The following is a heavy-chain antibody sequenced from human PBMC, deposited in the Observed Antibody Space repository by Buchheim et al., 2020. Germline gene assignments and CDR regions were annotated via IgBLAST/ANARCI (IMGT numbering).Heavy chain of an antibody. V-gene: IGHV3-23*01. J-gene: IGHJ4*02. CDR3: AKRRTSSWIDLDC. D-gene: IGHD2-2*01. CDR2: ISGSGCTT. Sequence: EVQLLESGGGLVQPGGSLRLSCAASGFTFSSDAMSWVRQAPGKGLEWVSGISGSGCTTFYADSVKGLFTISRDHSKNTLYLQMNSLRAEDTAVYYCAKRRTSSWIDLDCWGQGTL. CDR1: GFTFSSDA.